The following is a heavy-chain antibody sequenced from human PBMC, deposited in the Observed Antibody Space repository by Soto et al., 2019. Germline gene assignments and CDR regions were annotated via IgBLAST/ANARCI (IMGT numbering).Heavy chain of an antibody. CDR3: ARRYGPGFDY. D-gene: IGHD4-17*01. V-gene: IGHV4-59*08. J-gene: IGHJ4*02. CDR1: GGSISSYY. Sequence: QVQLQESGPGLVKPSETLSLTCTVSGGSISSYYWSWIRQPPGKGLEWIGYIYYSGSTNYNPSLNNRVTPAVDTSKNPSSLKLSSVTAADTAVYYCARRYGPGFDYWGQGTLVTVSS. CDR2: IYYSGST.